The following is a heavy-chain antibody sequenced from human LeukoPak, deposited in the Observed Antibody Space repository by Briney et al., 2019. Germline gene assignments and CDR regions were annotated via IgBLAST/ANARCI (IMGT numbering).Heavy chain of an antibody. CDR2: MSPNSGNT. D-gene: IGHD3-22*01. CDR3: ARVTYDSSGYYYFDY. V-gene: IGHV1-8*02. Sequence: ASVKVSCKASGYTFTSYGISWVRQAPGQGLEWMGWMSPNSGNTGYAQKFQGRVSMTRNTSISTAYMELSSLRSEDTAVYFCARVTYDSSGYYYFDYWGQGTLVTVSS. CDR1: GYTFTSYG. J-gene: IGHJ4*02.